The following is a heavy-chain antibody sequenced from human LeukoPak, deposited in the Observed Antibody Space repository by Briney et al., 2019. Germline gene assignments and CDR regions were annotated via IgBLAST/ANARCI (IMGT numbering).Heavy chain of an antibody. CDR2: IWHDGSRK. D-gene: IGHD3-22*01. CDR3: ARDEGDSSGYYPGL. Sequence: GGSLRLSCAASGFTLSNYGMHWVRQAPGKGLEWVAAIWHDGSRKYYAESVKGRFTISRDNARNAVYVQMDSLRAEDTAVYYCARDEGDSSGYYPGLWGQGTLVTVSS. CDR1: GFTLSNYG. J-gene: IGHJ1*01. V-gene: IGHV3-33*01.